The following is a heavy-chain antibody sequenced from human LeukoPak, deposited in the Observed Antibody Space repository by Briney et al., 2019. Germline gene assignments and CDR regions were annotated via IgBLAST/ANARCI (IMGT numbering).Heavy chain of an antibody. Sequence: SLRLSCAASGFTFDDYAVHWVRPAPGKGVDWVSGISWNSGSIGYSDSVKGRFTISRDNAKNSLYLQMNSLRAEDTALYYCAKDIGYSSSWTPFDYWGQGTLVTVSS. CDR2: ISWNSGSI. CDR3: AKDIGYSSSWTPFDY. CDR1: GFTFDDYA. V-gene: IGHV3-9*01. D-gene: IGHD6-13*01. J-gene: IGHJ4*02.